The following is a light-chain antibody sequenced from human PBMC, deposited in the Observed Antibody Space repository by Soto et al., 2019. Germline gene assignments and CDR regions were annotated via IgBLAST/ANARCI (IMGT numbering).Light chain of an antibody. CDR3: QQYNSYPWT. V-gene: IGKV1-5*03. Sequence: DIQMTQSPSTLSASVGDRVTITCRASQSISSWLAWYQQKPGKAPKLLIYKASSLESGVPSRFSGSGSGTDFTLTISSLQPDDFATYYCQQYNSYPWTFGQGTKVEI. CDR1: QSISSW. J-gene: IGKJ1*01. CDR2: KAS.